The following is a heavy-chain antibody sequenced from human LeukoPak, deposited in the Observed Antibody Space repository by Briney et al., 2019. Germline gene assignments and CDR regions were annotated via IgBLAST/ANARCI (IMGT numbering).Heavy chain of an antibody. CDR2: VYTSGST. J-gene: IGHJ6*03. CDR3: ARVSGQFYFYYYMDV. V-gene: IGHV4-61*02. D-gene: IGHD6-19*01. Sequence: PSETLSLTCTVSGGSISSDNYSWSWIRQPAGKGLEWIGRVYTSGSTNYNPSLKSRVTISVDTSKKQFSLKLSSVTAADTAVYYCARVSGQFYFYYYMDVWGKGTTVTVSS. CDR1: GGSISSDNYS.